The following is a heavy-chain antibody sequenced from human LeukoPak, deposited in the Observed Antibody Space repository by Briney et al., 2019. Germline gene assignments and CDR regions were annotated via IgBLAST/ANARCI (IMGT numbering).Heavy chain of an antibody. V-gene: IGHV4-34*01. CDR2: INQSGST. Sequence: SETLSLTCAAYGGSFSGYYWSWIRQPPGKGLEWIGEINQSGSTNYNPSLKSRVTISVDTSKNQFSLKLSSVTAADTAVYYCARASYSWTNILFDYWGQGTLVTVSS. D-gene: IGHD1-1*01. J-gene: IGHJ4*02. CDR3: ARASYSWTNILFDY. CDR1: GGSFSGYY.